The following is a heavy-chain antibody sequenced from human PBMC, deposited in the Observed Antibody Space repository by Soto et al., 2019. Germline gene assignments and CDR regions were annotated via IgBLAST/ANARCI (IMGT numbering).Heavy chain of an antibody. CDR1: GGTFSSYT. J-gene: IGHJ5*02. CDR3: ARARITIFGVVIPVFDP. CDR2: IIPILGIA. D-gene: IGHD3-3*01. V-gene: IGHV1-69*02. Sequence: ASVKVSCKASGGTFSSYTISWVRQAPGQGLEWMGRIIPILGIANYAQKFQGRVTITADKSTSTAYMELSSLRSEDTAVYYCARARITIFGVVIPVFDPWGQGTLVTVSS.